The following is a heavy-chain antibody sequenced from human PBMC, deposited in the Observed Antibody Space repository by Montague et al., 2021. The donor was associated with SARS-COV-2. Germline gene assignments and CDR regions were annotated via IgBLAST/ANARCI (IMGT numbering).Heavy chain of an antibody. D-gene: IGHD3-22*01. V-gene: IGHV4-59*01. CDR1: GASMSGSY. CDR3: VREGRSSAYAMDY. J-gene: IGHJ4*02. CDR2: IYSSGST. Sequence: SETLSLTCTVSGASMSGSYWGWVRQPPGKRPEWIGNIYSSGSTHYNPSLKSRVTISVDTSKSQFSLRLTSVTAADTAVYYCVREGRSSAYAMDYWGQGTLVTVSS.